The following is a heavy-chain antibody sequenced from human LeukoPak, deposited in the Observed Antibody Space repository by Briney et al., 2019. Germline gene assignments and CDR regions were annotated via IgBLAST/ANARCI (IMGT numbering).Heavy chain of an antibody. D-gene: IGHD5-18*01. CDR1: GYTFTAYF. CDR2: ISPNSGDT. J-gene: IGHJ4*02. Sequence: ASVKVSCKAAGYTFTAYFIHWVRQAPGQGLEWMGRISPNSGDTNYAQKFQGRVTMTRDTSTSTAYMELSRLTSDDTAVYYCARPTSYGYYFDSWGQGTLVTVSS. V-gene: IGHV1-2*06. CDR3: ARPTSYGYYFDS.